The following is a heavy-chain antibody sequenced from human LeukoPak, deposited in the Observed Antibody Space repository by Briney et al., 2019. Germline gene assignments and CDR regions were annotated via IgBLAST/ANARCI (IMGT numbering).Heavy chain of an antibody. J-gene: IGHJ6*03. CDR2: ISTYNGNT. D-gene: IGHD1-1*01. CDR3: ARVLEITNYYYYMDV. Sequence: ASVKVSCKASGYTFTSYGISWVRQAPGQGLEWMGWISTYNGNTNYAQKLQGRVTMTTDTSTSTAYMELRSLTSDDTAVYYCARVLEITNYYYYMDVWGKGTTVIVSS. CDR1: GYTFTSYG. V-gene: IGHV1-18*01.